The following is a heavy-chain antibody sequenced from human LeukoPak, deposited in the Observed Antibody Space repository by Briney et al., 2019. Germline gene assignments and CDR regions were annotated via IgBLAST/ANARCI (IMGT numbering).Heavy chain of an antibody. D-gene: IGHD3-10*01. CDR1: GFTFSRYT. CDR3: ARAPVIFGSGTQDAFDI. V-gene: IGHV3-21*01. J-gene: IGHJ3*02. Sequence: GGSLRLSCGASGFTFSRYTMNWVRQAPGKGLEWVASISTSSIYKYYGDPVKGRFTISRDNSRNSAYLQMDSLSPEDTAVYHCARAPVIFGSGTQDAFDIWGQGTMVTVSS. CDR2: ISTSSIYK.